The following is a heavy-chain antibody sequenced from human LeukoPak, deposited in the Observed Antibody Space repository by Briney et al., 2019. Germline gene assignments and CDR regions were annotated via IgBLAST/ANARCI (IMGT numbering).Heavy chain of an antibody. Sequence: GGSLRLSCAASGFTFDDYAMHWVRQAPGKGLEWVSSITWNSGNIGYADSVKGRFTISRDNAKNSLYLQMNSLRAEDTALYYCAKSLTITSQFDYWGQGTVVTVSS. J-gene: IGHJ4*02. V-gene: IGHV3-9*01. D-gene: IGHD3-16*01. CDR2: ITWNSGNI. CDR1: GFTFDDYA. CDR3: AKSLTITSQFDY.